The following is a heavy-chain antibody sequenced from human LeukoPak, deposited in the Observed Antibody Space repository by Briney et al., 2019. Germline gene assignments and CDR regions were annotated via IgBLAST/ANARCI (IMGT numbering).Heavy chain of an antibody. J-gene: IGHJ4*02. CDR2: ISGSGGST. CDR1: GFTFDDYG. CDR3: AKEAPFSSGLPLDY. V-gene: IGHV3-23*01. Sequence: GGSLRLSCAASGFTFDDYGMSWVRQAPGKGLEWVSAISGSGGSTYYADSVKGRFTISRDNSKNTLYLQMNSLRAEDTAVYYCAKEAPFSSGLPLDYWGQGTLVTVSS. D-gene: IGHD6-19*01.